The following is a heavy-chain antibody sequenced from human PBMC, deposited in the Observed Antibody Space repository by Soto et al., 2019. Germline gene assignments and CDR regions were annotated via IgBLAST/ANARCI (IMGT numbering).Heavy chain of an antibody. CDR1: GFTFSSYA. J-gene: IGHJ6*02. CDR2: ISYDGSNK. CDR3: ARDLTAMANYYYYYGMDV. Sequence: GGSLRLSCAASGFTFSSYAMHWVRQAPGKGLEWVAVISYDGSNKYYADSAKGRFTISRDNSKNTLYLQMNSLRAEDTAVYYCARDLTAMANYYYYYGMDVWGQGTTVTVSS. V-gene: IGHV3-30-3*01. D-gene: IGHD5-18*01.